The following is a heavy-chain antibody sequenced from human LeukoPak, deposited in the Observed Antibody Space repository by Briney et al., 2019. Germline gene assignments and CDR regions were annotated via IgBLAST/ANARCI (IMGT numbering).Heavy chain of an antibody. Sequence: GGSLRLSCAASGFTFSSYSMNWVRQAPGKGLEWVSYISSSSSTIYYADSVKGRFTISRDNAKNSLYLQINSLRAEDTAVYYCAKGDSSAYTPLDYWGQGTLVTVSS. V-gene: IGHV3-48*01. CDR1: GFTFSSYS. D-gene: IGHD3-22*01. CDR3: AKGDSSAYTPLDY. CDR2: ISSSSSTI. J-gene: IGHJ4*02.